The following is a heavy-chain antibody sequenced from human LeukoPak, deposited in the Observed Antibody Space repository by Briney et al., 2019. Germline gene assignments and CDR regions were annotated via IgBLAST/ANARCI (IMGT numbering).Heavy chain of an antibody. CDR2: IYASGSA. CDR3: ARKTYCSGGRCYGENWFDP. CDR1: GGSISSYY. Sequence: SETLSLTCTVSGGSISSYYWSWIRQPAGKGLEWIGRIYASGSASYNPSLKSRVTMSGDTSKNQISLKLSSVTAADTAVYYCARKTYCSGGRCYGENWFDPWGQGILVTVSS. D-gene: IGHD2-15*01. J-gene: IGHJ5*02. V-gene: IGHV4-4*07.